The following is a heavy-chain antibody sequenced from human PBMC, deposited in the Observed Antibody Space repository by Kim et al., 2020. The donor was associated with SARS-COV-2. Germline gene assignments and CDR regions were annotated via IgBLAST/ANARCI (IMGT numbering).Heavy chain of an antibody. CDR3: ARGYSYGSTYYYYYGMDV. Sequence: SETLSLTCTVSGGSISSYYWSWIRQPPGKGLEWIGYIYYSGSTNYNPSLKSRVTISVDTSKNQFSLKLSSVTAADTAVYYCARGYSYGSTYYYYYGMDVWGQGTTGTVSS. V-gene: IGHV4-59*13. J-gene: IGHJ6*02. CDR1: GGSISSYY. D-gene: IGHD5-18*01. CDR2: IYYSGST.